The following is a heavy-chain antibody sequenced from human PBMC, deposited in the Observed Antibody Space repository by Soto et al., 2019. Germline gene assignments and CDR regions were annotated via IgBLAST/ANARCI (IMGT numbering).Heavy chain of an antibody. CDR2: IYHSGST. D-gene: IGHD6-6*01. CDR1: GGTITSGRSS. V-gene: IGHV4-30-2*06. CDR3: VRESVASGPNYFDT. J-gene: IGHJ5*02. Sequence: SETLSLTRSFSGGTITSGRSSWNWIRQSPGKGLEWIAYIYHSGSTYYNPSLKSRVTISVDRSENQFSLKLTSVTAADTAVYYCVRESVASGPNYFDTWGPGTLVTVSS.